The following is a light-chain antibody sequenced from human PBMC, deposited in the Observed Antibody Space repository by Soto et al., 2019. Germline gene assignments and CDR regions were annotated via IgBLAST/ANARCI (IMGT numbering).Light chain of an antibody. Sequence: QSALTQPPSASRSPGQSVTISCTGTSSDVGGYDYVSWYQQHPGKAPKVIIYEVSKRPSGVPDRFSGSKSGNTASLTVSGLQAEDEADYYCSSYAGSNFWVFGGGTQLTVL. CDR2: EVS. V-gene: IGLV2-8*02. CDR3: SSYAGSNFWV. CDR1: SSDVGGYDY. J-gene: IGLJ7*01.